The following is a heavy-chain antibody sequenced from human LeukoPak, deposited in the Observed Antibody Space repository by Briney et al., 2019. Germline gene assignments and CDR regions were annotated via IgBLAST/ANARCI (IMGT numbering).Heavy chain of an antibody. Sequence: GGSLRPSCAASGFTFSSHDMNWVRQAPGKGLEWVSHISSSSGTIYYVDSVKGRFTISRDNAKNSLFLQMNSLRDEDTAVYYCARDPPPFWTGYSFQYYGMDVWGQGTTVTVSS. V-gene: IGHV3-48*02. J-gene: IGHJ6*02. D-gene: IGHD3/OR15-3a*01. CDR3: ARDPPPFWTGYSFQYYGMDV. CDR1: GFTFSSHD. CDR2: ISSSSGTI.